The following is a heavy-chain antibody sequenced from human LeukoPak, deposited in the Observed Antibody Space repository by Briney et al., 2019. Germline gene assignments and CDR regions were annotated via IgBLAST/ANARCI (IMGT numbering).Heavy chain of an antibody. D-gene: IGHD6-19*01. V-gene: IGHV3-30*18. J-gene: IGHJ4*02. CDR2: ISYDGSNK. Sequence: GGSLRLSCAASGFTFSSYGMHWVRQAPGKGLEWVAVISYDGSNKYYADSVKGRFTISRDNSKSTLYLQMNSLRAEDTAVYYCAKDPKSLTVATRGPLDYWGQGTLVTVSS. CDR3: AKDPKSLTVATRGPLDY. CDR1: GFTFSSYG.